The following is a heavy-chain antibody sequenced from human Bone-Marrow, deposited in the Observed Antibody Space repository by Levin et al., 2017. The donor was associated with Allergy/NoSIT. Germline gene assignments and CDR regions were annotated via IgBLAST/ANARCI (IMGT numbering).Heavy chain of an antibody. CDR2: ISAYNGNT. Sequence: GESLKISCKASGYTFTSYGISWVRQAPGQGLEWMGWISAYNGNTNYAQKLQGRVTMTTDTSTSTAYMELRSLRSDDTAVYYCARDLKGRIYDCRQSWRRDYYYGMDVWGQGTTVTVSS. CDR1: GYTFTSYG. CDR3: ARDLKGRIYDCRQSWRRDYYYGMDV. V-gene: IGHV1-18*01. J-gene: IGHJ6*02. D-gene: IGHD3-3*01.